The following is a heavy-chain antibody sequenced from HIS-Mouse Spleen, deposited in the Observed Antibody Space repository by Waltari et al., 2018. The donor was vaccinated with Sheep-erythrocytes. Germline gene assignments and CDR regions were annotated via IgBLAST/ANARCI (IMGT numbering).Heavy chain of an antibody. CDR2: INPNRGGT. Sequence: QVQLVQSGAEVKKPGASVKVSCKASGYTFTGDYMHWVRQAPGQGLEWMGWINPNRGGTNYAQKFQGRGTMTRDTSISTAYMELSRLRSDDTAVYYCARGRIAAAVYAFDIWGQGTMVTVSS. V-gene: IGHV1-2*02. CDR3: ARGRIAAAVYAFDI. J-gene: IGHJ3*02. D-gene: IGHD6-13*01. CDR1: GYTFTGDY.